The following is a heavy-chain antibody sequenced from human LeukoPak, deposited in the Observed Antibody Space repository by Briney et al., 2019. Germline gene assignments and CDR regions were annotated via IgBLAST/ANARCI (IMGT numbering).Heavy chain of an antibody. CDR1: GVSISSYY. CDR3: AGTYFDFRRGGAFDI. J-gene: IGHJ3*02. Sequence: SETLSLTCSVSGVSISSYYWSWIRQSPGKGLEWIGRAYYLGNTNYSPSLRSRVIISVDMSKNQFSLTLPSMTAADTAVYYCAGTYFDFRRGGAFDIWGQGTIVTVSS. V-gene: IGHV4-59*05. CDR2: AYYLGNT. D-gene: IGHD3-3*01.